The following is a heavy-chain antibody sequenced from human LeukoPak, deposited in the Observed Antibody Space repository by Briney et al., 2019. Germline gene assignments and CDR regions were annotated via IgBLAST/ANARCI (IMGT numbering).Heavy chain of an antibody. CDR3: AAGGYYGSGASHI. J-gene: IGHJ3*02. D-gene: IGHD3-10*01. CDR2: ISYSGST. V-gene: IGHV4-59*01. CDR1: GGSINSYY. Sequence: TTSETLSLTCTVSGGSINSYYWTWIRQPPGKGLEWIGYISYSGSTNYNPSLKSRVTISEDTSKTQFHLRLRSVTAADTAVYYCAAGGYYGSGASHIWGQGTTVTVSS.